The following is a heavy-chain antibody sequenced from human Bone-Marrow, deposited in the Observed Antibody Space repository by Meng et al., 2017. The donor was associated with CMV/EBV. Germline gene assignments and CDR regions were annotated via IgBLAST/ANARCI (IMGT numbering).Heavy chain of an antibody. J-gene: IGHJ4*02. Sequence: GSLRLSCTVSGGSVTRGNYCWNWIRQPPGEGLEWIGWIHYTGSSNYNPSLKSRATITLDTSKNQFSLKVTSVTAADTAVYYCARSTTGPGYYWGQGTLVTVSS. CDR2: IHYTGSS. V-gene: IGHV4-61*01. CDR3: ARSTTGPGYY. D-gene: IGHD1-1*01. CDR1: GGSVTRGNYC.